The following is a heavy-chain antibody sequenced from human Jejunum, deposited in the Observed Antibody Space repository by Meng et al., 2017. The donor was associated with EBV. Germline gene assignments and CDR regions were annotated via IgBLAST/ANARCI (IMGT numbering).Heavy chain of an antibody. CDR3: TREWGADY. CDR2: ISNDGNNK. V-gene: IGHV3-30-3*01. CDR1: GLTFSGHA. D-gene: IGHD3-16*01. Sequence: VQLGESGGGVVPPGRSLRLSCAASGLTFSGHAMQWVRQAPGKGLKWVALISNDGNNKYYADSVKGRFTISRDNSKNTLYLQMNSLRVDDTALYYCTREWGADYWGQGTLVTVSS. J-gene: IGHJ4*02.